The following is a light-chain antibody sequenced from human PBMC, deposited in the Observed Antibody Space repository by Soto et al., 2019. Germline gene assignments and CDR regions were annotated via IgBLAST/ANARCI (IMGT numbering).Light chain of an antibody. Sequence: EIVLTRSPGTLSLSPGGRATLSCRASQSVRSSHLAWYQQKPGQAPRLLIYGASSRATGIPDRFSGSGSGADFTLTISRLEPEDFAVYYCQQYSTSPLTFGGGTKVDIK. CDR3: QQYSTSPLT. V-gene: IGKV3-20*01. CDR1: QSVRSSH. J-gene: IGKJ4*01. CDR2: GAS.